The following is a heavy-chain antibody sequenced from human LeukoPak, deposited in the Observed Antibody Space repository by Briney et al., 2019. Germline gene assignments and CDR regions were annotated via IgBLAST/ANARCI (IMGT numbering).Heavy chain of an antibody. CDR2: ISGRDGST. V-gene: IGHV3-23*01. CDR1: GFTFSRHG. Sequence: GGSLRLSCAASGFTFSRHGMHWVRQAPGKGLEWVSGISGRDGSTYYADSVKGRFTIYRDNSKNTLYLQMNSLRAEGTAIYHCAQDRAWGAYAYWGQGALVTVSS. CDR3: AQDRAWGAYAY. J-gene: IGHJ4*02. D-gene: IGHD2-21*01.